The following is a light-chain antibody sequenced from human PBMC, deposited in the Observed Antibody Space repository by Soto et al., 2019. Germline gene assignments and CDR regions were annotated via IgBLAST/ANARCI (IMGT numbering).Light chain of an antibody. CDR2: GAS. CDR1: QSINSF. J-gene: IGKJ1*01. CDR3: QQYGGSPRT. V-gene: IGKV3-20*01. Sequence: EIVLTQSPGTLSLSPGEGATLSCRASQSINSFLAWYQQRRGQAPRLLIHGASNRATGIPDRFSGSESGTDFTLTISRREPEDFAVYYCQQYGGSPRTFGQGTKVEVK.